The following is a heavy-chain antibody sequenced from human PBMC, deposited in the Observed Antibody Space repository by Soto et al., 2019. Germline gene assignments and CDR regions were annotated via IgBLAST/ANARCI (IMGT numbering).Heavy chain of an antibody. D-gene: IGHD3-10*01. CDR3: ARGIFGSGTANDY. V-gene: IGHV3-74*01. J-gene: IGHJ4*02. CDR2: INGEGGGK. CDR1: GFTFTGSW. Sequence: EVQLVESGGGLVQPGGSLRLSCAASGFTFTGSWMHWVRKAPGKGLVWVSRINGEGGGKSYADFVKGRFIISRDDAMNTLFLQMNGLRAEDTAVYYCARGIFGSGTANDYWGQGTLVTVSS.